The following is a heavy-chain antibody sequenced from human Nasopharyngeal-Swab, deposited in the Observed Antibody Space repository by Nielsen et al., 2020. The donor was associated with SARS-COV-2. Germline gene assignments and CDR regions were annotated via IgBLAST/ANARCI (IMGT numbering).Heavy chain of an antibody. D-gene: IGHD6-6*01. J-gene: IGHJ4*02. Sequence: SKTLSLTCTVSGGSISSGGYYWSWIRQHPGKGLEWIGYIYYSGSTYYNPSLKSRVTISVDTSKNQFSLKLSSVTAADTAVYYCARVSGQLVLIDYWGQGTLVTVSS. CDR2: IYYSGST. V-gene: IGHV4-31*03. CDR3: ARVSGQLVLIDY. CDR1: GGSISSGGYY.